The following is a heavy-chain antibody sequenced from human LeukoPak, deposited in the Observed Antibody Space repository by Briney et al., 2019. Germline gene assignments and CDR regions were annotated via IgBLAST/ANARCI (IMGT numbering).Heavy chain of an antibody. D-gene: IGHD2/OR15-2a*01. J-gene: IGHJ4*02. V-gene: IGHV4-4*02. CDR3: ARDVGARIEGY. CDR1: GGSIASNNW. Sequence: PSGTLSLACTVSGGSIASNNWWNWVRQPPGKGLEWIGEIYHSGTANYNPSLKSRATISVDKSTNQLSLRLTSVTAADTAVYYCARDVGARIEGYWGQGTLVTVSS. CDR2: IYHSGTA.